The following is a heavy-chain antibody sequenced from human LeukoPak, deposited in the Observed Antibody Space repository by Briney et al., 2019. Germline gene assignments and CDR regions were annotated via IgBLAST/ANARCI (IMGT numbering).Heavy chain of an antibody. Sequence: GASVKVSCKASGYTFTSYDINWVRQAPGQGLEWMGWMNPNSGNTGYAQKFQGRVTMTRNTSISTAYMQLSSLRSEDTAVYYCARGAGRRYNWFDPWGQGTLVTVSS. V-gene: IGHV1-8*01. J-gene: IGHJ5*02. CDR3: ARGAGRRYNWFDP. CDR2: MNPNSGNT. CDR1: GYTFTSYD.